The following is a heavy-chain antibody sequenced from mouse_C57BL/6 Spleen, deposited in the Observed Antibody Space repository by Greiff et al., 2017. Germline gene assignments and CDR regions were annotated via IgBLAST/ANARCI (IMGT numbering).Heavy chain of an antibody. CDR1: GYTFTSYW. CDR3: ARLITTVVADY. Sequence: QVQLQQSGAELVKPGASVKLSCKASGYTFTSYWMHWVKQRPGQGLEWIGMIHPNSGSTNYNEKFKSKATLTVDKSSSTAYMQLSSLTSEDSAVYYCARLITTVVADYWGQGTTLTVSS. CDR2: IHPNSGST. D-gene: IGHD1-1*01. V-gene: IGHV1-64*01. J-gene: IGHJ2*01.